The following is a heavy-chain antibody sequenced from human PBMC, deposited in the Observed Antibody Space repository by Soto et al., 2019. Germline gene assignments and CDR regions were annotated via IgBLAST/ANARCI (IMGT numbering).Heavy chain of an antibody. V-gene: IGHV4-39*01. J-gene: IGHJ6*02. CDR2: IYYSGYT. D-gene: IGHD3-16*01. Sequence: PSESLSLTCTVSGGSMSIYYWGWIRQPPEKGLEWIGSIYYSGYTYYNPSLKSRVTISVDTSKNQFSLKLSSVTAADTAVYYCSRHNGPLYVGYYYDMDVWGQGTTVTVSS. CDR1: GGSMSIYY. CDR3: SRHNGPLYVGYYYDMDV.